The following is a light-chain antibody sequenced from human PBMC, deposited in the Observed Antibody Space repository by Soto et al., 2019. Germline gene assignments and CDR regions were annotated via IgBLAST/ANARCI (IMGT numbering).Light chain of an antibody. CDR3: TSYAGGNNV. CDR1: SSDVGGYNY. CDR2: EVN. V-gene: IGLV2-8*01. Sequence: QSALTQPPSASGSPRQSVTISCTGTSSDVGGYNYVSWYQQYPGKVPKLMVYEVNTRPSGVPDRFSGSKSGNTASLTVSGLQAEDEADYYCTSYAGGNNVFGTGSKVTVL. J-gene: IGLJ1*01.